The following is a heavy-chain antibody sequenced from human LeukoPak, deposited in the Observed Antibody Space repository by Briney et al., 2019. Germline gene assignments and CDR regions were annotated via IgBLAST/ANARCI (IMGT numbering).Heavy chain of an antibody. CDR2: IWYDGSNK. CDR3: ARGTVTREYYFDY. D-gene: IGHD4-17*01. J-gene: IGHJ4*02. V-gene: IGHV3-33*01. CDR1: GFTFSSYG. Sequence: GGSLRLSCAASGFTFSSYGMRWVRQAPGKGLEWVAVIWYDGSNKYYADSVKGRFTISRDNSKNTLYLQMNSLRAEDTAVYYCARGTVTREYYFDYWGQGTLVTVSS.